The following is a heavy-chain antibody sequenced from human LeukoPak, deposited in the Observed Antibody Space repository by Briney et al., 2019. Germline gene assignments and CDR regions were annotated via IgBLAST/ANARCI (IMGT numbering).Heavy chain of an antibody. V-gene: IGHV4-59*01. CDR2: IDHSGST. J-gene: IGHJ4*02. Sequence: PSETLSLTCTVSGGSISSYYWSWIRQPPGKGLEWIGYIDHSGSTNYNPSLKSRVSISSDTSKNQFSLELSSVTAADTAVYYCARLKATVSIHAYFDSWGQGTLVTVSS. D-gene: IGHD4-17*01. CDR3: ARLKATVSIHAYFDS. CDR1: GGSISSYY.